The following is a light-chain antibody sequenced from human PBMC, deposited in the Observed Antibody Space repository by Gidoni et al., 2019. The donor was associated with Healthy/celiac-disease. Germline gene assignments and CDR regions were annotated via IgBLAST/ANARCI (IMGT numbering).Light chain of an antibody. Sequence: IQLTQSLSSLSASVGDRVTITCRASKGISSALAWYQQKPGKAPKLLIDDASSFESAVPSRFSGTGSGTDFTLTIISLQPEDFETYYCQQFNSYPTFGGGTKVEIK. CDR3: QQFNSYPT. CDR1: KGISSA. J-gene: IGKJ4*01. V-gene: IGKV1-13*02. CDR2: DAS.